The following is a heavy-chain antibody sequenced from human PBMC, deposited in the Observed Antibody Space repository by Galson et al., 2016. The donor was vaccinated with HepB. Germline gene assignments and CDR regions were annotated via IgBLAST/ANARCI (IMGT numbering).Heavy chain of an antibody. CDR3: ARTPGHNYGSHLDL. J-gene: IGHJ5*02. CDR2: INSDGSTK. CDR1: GFTLSSYW. D-gene: IGHD5-18*01. Sequence: SLRLSCAASGFTLSSYWMHWVRQAPGKGLVWVSRINSDGSTKNYADSVKGRFTISRDNAENTLYLQMNSLLAEDTAVYFCARTPGHNYGSHLDLWGQGTLITVSS. V-gene: IGHV3-74*01.